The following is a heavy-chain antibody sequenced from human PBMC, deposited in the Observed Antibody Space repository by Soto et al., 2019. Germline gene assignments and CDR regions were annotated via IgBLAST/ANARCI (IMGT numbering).Heavy chain of an antibody. CDR3: AREEGAAFYYDGMDV. V-gene: IGHV3-74*01. Sequence: EVQLVESGGGLVQPGGSLRLSCAASGFTFSSYWMHWVRQAPGKGLVWVSRINSDGRSTSYADSVKGRFTISRDNAKNTLYLHMNSLRAEDTAVYYCAREEGAAFYYDGMDVWGQGTTVTVS. CDR1: GFTFSSYW. J-gene: IGHJ6*02. CDR2: INSDGRST.